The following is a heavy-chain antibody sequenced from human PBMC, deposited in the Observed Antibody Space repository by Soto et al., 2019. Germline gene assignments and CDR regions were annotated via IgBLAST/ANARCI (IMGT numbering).Heavy chain of an antibody. V-gene: IGHV1-18*01. CDR2: ISAYNGNT. D-gene: IGHD1-26*01. CDR3: ARGAPSWAYGMDV. J-gene: IGHJ6*02. Sequence: ASVKGSCKASGYTFTTYGISWVRQAPGQGLEWMGWISAYNGNTDNAQKFQGRVTMTTDTSTSTAYMELRSLRSDDTAVYYCARGAPSWAYGMDVWGQGTTVTVSS. CDR1: GYTFTTYG.